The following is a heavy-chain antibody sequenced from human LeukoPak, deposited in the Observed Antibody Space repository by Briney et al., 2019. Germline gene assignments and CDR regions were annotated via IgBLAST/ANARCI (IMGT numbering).Heavy chain of an antibody. CDR3: ARDIVANAFDI. CDR2: INPSGGST. J-gene: IGHJ3*02. CDR1: GYTFTSYY. D-gene: IGHD5-12*01. V-gene: IGHV1-46*01. Sequence: ASVKVSCKASGYTFTSYYMHWVRQAPGQGLEWMGIINPSGGSTSYAQKFQGRVTMTRDTSTSTVYMELSSLRSEDTAVYYFARDIVANAFDIWGQGTMVTVSS.